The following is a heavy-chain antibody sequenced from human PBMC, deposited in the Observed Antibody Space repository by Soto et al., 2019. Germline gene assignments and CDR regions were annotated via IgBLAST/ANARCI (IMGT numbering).Heavy chain of an antibody. CDR2: IYYSGST. D-gene: IGHD6-19*01. J-gene: IGHJ6*02. V-gene: IGHV4-39*01. CDR3: AGHVAGGWYSVGGGMDV. Sequence: QLQLQESGPGLVKPSETLSLTCTVSGGSISSSSYYWGWIRQPPGKGLEWIGSIYYSGSTYYNPSLKSRVSVSVDPSKNHFSLKVSSVTAADTAVYYCAGHVAGGWYSVGGGMDVWGQGTTVTVSS. CDR1: GGSISSSSYY.